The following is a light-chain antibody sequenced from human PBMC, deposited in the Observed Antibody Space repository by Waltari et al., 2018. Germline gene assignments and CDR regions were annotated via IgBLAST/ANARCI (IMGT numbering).Light chain of an antibody. Sequence: DIQITQSPSTLSASVGDRVTITCRASQSISSWLAWYQQKPGTAPKLLIYKASSLETGVPSRFSGSGSGTEFTLTISSLQPDDFATYYCQQYNSYPWTFGQGTKVEIK. J-gene: IGKJ1*01. CDR3: QQYNSYPWT. CDR1: QSISSW. V-gene: IGKV1-5*03. CDR2: KAS.